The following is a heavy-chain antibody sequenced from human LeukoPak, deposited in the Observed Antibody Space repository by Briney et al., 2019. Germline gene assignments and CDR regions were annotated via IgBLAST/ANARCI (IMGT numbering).Heavy chain of an antibody. D-gene: IGHD1-26*01. Sequence: QPGGSLRLSCAASGFPFDDYATPWVRQAPGKGLEWVSGISWNSGSIGYADSVKGRFTISRDNAKNSLYLQMNSLRAEDTALYYCAKAGATTYYFDYWGQGTLVTVSS. J-gene: IGHJ4*02. V-gene: IGHV3-9*01. CDR2: ISWNSGSI. CDR1: GFPFDDYA. CDR3: AKAGATTYYFDY.